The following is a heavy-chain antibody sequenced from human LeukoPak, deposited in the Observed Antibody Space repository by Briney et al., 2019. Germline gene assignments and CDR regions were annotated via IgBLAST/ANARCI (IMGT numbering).Heavy chain of an antibody. D-gene: IGHD4-17*01. V-gene: IGHV4-39*01. Sequence: SETLSLTCTVSGGSISNTIYYWGWIRQPPGKGLEWIGTIYYTGSTYYNPPLKSRVTISVGTSQNQFSLKLSSVTASDTAVYYCARHGYGDYVVAFDVWGQGTMVTDSS. CDR1: GGSISNTIYY. J-gene: IGHJ3*01. CDR3: ARHGYGDYVVAFDV. CDR2: IYYTGST.